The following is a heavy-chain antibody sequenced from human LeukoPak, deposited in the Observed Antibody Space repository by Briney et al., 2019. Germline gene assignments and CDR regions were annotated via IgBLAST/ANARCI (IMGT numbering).Heavy chain of an antibody. CDR1: GGPISSYY. J-gene: IGHJ4*02. V-gene: IGHV4-59*01. D-gene: IGHD3-10*01. CDR3: ARGMVRGVTSFDY. Sequence: SETLSLTCTVSGGPISSYYWRWMRHPPGKGVVWTGYIYYSGSTNDNPSLKSRVTISVDTSKNQFSLKLSSVTAADAAVYYCARGMVRGVTSFDYWGQGTLVTVSS. CDR2: IYYSGST.